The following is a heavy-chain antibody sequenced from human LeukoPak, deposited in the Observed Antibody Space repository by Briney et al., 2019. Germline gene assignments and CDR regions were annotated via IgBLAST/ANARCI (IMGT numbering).Heavy chain of an antibody. CDR2: ISSSGSTI. Sequence: PGGSLRLSCAASGFTFSSYEMNWVRQAPGKGLEWVSYISSSGSTIYYADSVKGRFTISRDNAKNSLYLQMNSLRAEDTAVYYCARVGYSYGLDYWGQGTLVTVSS. D-gene: IGHD5-18*01. CDR1: GFTFSSYE. J-gene: IGHJ4*02. V-gene: IGHV3-48*03. CDR3: ARVGYSYGLDY.